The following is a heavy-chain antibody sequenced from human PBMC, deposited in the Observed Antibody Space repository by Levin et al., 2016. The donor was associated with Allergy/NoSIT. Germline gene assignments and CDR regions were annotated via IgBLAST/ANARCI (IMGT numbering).Heavy chain of an antibody. D-gene: IGHD3-22*01. V-gene: IGHV3-30*03. CDR3: ARVDGYYDSSVYPIDY. J-gene: IGHJ4*02. CDR2: ISYDGSNK. CDR1: GFTFSSYT. Sequence: GGSLRLSCAASGFTFSSYTMNWVRQAPGKGLEWVAVISYDGSNKYYADSVKGRFTISRDNAKNSLYLQMNSLRAEDTALYYCARVDGYYDSSVYPIDYWGQGTLVTVSS.